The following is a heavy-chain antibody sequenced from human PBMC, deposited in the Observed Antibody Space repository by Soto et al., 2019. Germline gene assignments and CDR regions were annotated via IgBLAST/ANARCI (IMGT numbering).Heavy chain of an antibody. V-gene: IGHV1-69*02. CDR1: EDTFNSYT. CDR2: TIPMLGMS. CDR3: ATSFGSGSRAFDY. Sequence: QVQLVQSGAEVKKPGSSVRVSCKASEDTFNSYTINWVRQAPGQGLQWMARTIPMLGMSNYALKFQGRVTITADKSTTTAYMELSRLRSDDTAVYYCATSFGSGSRAFDYWGQGTQVTVSS. D-gene: IGHD3-10*01. J-gene: IGHJ4*02.